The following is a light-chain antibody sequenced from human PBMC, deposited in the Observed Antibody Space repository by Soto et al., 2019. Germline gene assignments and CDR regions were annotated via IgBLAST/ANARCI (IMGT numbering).Light chain of an antibody. J-gene: IGLJ2*01. CDR1: SSNIGNNF. CDR2: ENS. CDR3: GTWDSSLSAVV. Sequence: QSALTQPPSVSAAPGQKVTISCSGSSSNIGNNFVSWYQQLPGTAPKLLIYENSNRPSGIPDRFSGSKSGTSATLGITGLQTGDEADYYCGTWDSSLSAVVFGGGTQLTVL. V-gene: IGLV1-51*02.